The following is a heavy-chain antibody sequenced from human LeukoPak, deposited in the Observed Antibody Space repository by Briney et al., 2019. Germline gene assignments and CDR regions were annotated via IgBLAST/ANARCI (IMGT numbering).Heavy chain of an antibody. V-gene: IGHV4-31*03. J-gene: IGHJ4*02. CDR3: ASRAAGGTRGGENSDY. CDR1: GRSTSSGGYY. Sequence: SETLSLTCTVSGRSTSSGGYYCSWIRQDPGKGLEWIGYTYYSGSTYYNPSLKSRFTISVDTSKNRFSLKLSSVTAAGTAVYYCASRAAGGTRGGENSDYWGQGTLVTVSS. CDR2: TYYSGST. D-gene: IGHD6-13*01.